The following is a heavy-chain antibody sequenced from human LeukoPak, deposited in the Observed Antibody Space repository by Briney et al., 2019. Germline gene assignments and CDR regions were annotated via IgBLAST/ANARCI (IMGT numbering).Heavy chain of an antibody. CDR1: GDSISIDSHY. CDR2: IYYSGST. Sequence: SETLSLTCTVSGDSISIDSHYCDWIRQPPGKGLEWIGSIYYSGSTYYNPSLKSRVTISVDTSKNQFSLRLSSVTAADTAVYYCARRDVTVTGNFFDYWGQGILVTVSS. CDR3: ARRDVTVTGNFFDY. J-gene: IGHJ4*02. V-gene: IGHV4-39*01. D-gene: IGHD6-19*01.